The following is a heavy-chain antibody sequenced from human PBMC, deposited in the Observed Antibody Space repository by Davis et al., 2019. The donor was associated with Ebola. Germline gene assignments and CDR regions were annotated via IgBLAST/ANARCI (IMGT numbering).Heavy chain of an antibody. CDR1: GVSISSAMW. V-gene: IGHV4-4*02. J-gene: IGHJ4*02. CDR2: VHHSGTT. CDR3: AGALRFLEWS. D-gene: IGHD3-3*01. Sequence: PSETLSLTCGVSGVSISSAMWWSWVRQLPGRGLELLGEVHHSGTTNYNPSLKSRLTMSVDKSRDQFSLNLRSVTAADTAIYYCAGALRFLEWSWGQGTLVTVSS.